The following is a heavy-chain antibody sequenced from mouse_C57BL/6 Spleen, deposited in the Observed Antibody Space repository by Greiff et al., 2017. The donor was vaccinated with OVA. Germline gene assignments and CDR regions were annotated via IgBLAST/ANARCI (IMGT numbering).Heavy chain of an antibody. D-gene: IGHD2-1*01. CDR3: ARVYYGTLDY. CDR2: ISGGGGNI. J-gene: IGHJ3*01. V-gene: IGHV5-9*01. Sequence: EVMLVESGGGLVKPGGSLKLSCAASGFTFSGYSMSWVRQTPEKRLEWVATISGGGGNIYYPDSVKGRFTISRDNTKNTLYLQMSGLRSEDTALYYCARVYYGTLDYWGQGTLVTVSA. CDR1: GFTFSGYS.